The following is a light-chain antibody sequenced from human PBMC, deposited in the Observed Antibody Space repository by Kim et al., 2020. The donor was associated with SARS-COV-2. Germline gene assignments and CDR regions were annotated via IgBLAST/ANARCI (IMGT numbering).Light chain of an antibody. CDR3: AAWDDSLNGFYV. CDR1: SSNIGSNT. V-gene: IGLV1-44*01. Sequence: QSVLTQPPSASGTPGQGVTISCSGSSSNIGSNTVNWYQHLPGTAPRLLIYSNNQRPSGVPDRFSGSKSGTSASLAISGLQSEDEADYYCAAWDDSLNGFYVFGTGTKVTVL. CDR2: SNN. J-gene: IGLJ1*01.